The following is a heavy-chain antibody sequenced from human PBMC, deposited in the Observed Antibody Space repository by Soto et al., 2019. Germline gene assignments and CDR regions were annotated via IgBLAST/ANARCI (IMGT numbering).Heavy chain of an antibody. J-gene: IGHJ4*02. CDR1: GGTFSSYA. D-gene: IGHD3-22*01. CDR2: IIPIFGTA. Sequence: QLVQSGAEVKQPGSSVKVSCKASGGTFSSYAISWVRQAPGQGLEWMGGIIPIFGTANYAQKFQGRVTITADKSTSTAYMELSSLRSEDTAVYYCASLFRDYDSSGYYYYFDYWGQGTLVTVSS. CDR3: ASLFRDYDSSGYYYYFDY. V-gene: IGHV1-69*06.